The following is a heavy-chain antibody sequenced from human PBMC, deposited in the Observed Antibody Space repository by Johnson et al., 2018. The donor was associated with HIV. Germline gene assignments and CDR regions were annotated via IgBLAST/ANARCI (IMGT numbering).Heavy chain of an antibody. CDR1: RFTFSDYY. D-gene: IGHD3-22*01. Sequence: QVLLVESGGGVVQPGRSLRLSCAASRFTFSDYYMSWIRQTPGKGLEWVSYISSSGGTIYYADSVKGRFSISRDNAKNSLYLQMNSLRAEDTAVYYCARDRGYWDAFDIWGQGTMVIVSS. J-gene: IGHJ3*02. V-gene: IGHV3-11*04. CDR2: ISSSGGTI. CDR3: ARDRGYWDAFDI.